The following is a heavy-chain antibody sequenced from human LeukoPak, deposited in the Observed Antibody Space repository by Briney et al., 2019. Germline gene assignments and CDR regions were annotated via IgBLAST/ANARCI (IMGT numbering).Heavy chain of an antibody. CDR2: ISWNSGSI. Sequence: GGSLRLSCAASGFTFDDYAMHWVRQALGKGLEWVSGISWNSGSIGYADSVKGRFTISRDNAKNSLYLQMNSLRAEDTALYYCAKDMQYDSSGHLDYWGQGTLVTVSS. CDR3: AKDMQYDSSGHLDY. CDR1: GFTFDDYA. J-gene: IGHJ4*02. V-gene: IGHV3-9*01. D-gene: IGHD3-22*01.